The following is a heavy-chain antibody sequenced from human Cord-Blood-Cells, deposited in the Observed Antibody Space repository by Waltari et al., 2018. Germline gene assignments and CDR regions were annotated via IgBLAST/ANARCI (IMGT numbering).Heavy chain of an antibody. Sequence: QLQLQESGPGLVKPSETLSLTCTVSGGSISSSSYYWGWSRQPPGKGLEWIGSIYYSGSTYYNPSLKSRVTISVDTSKNQFSLKLSSVTAADTAVYYCARQYYDSSGYYPFDYWGQGTLVTVSS. CDR1: GGSISSSSYY. V-gene: IGHV4-39*01. D-gene: IGHD3-22*01. CDR3: ARQYYDSSGYYPFDY. J-gene: IGHJ4*02. CDR2: IYYSGST.